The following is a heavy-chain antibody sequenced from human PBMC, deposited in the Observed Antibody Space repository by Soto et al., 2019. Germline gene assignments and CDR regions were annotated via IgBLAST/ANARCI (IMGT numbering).Heavy chain of an antibody. Sequence: SETLSLTCAVSGGSISSSNWWSWVRQPPGKGLEWIGEIYHSGSTNYNPSLKSRVTISVDKSKNQFSLKLSSVTAADTAVYYCARAVRTYYDFWSGSDPYWFDPGGQGTLVTVS. CDR1: GGSISSSNW. CDR2: IYHSGST. CDR3: ARAVRTYYDFWSGSDPYWFDP. J-gene: IGHJ5*02. D-gene: IGHD3-3*01. V-gene: IGHV4-4*02.